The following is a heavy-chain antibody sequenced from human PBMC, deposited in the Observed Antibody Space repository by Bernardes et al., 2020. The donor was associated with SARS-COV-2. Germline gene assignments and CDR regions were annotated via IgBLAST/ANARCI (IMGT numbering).Heavy chain of an antibody. CDR2: ISIGGAT. Sequence: GGSLRLSRAASGFTFSNSAMSWVRQAPGKGLEWVSSISIGGATYFADSVKGRFTISRDNSRNTLFLQMNSLRAEDTAIYYCAKEIRPNDYWGQGTLVTVSS. CDR3: AKEIRPNDY. V-gene: IGHV3-23*01. J-gene: IGHJ4*02. CDR1: GFTFSNSA.